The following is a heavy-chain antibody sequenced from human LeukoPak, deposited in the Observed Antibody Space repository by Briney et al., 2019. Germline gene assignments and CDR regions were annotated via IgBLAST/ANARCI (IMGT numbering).Heavy chain of an antibody. CDR3: AKVGHGGSTSYCYYGMDV. CDR2: ISGSGGST. Sequence: GGSLRLSCAASGFTFSSYAMSWVRQAPGKGLEWVSAISGSGGSTYYADSVKGRFTISRDNSKNTLYLQMNSLRAEDTAVYYCAKVGHGGSTSYCYYGMDVWGQGTTVTVSS. J-gene: IGHJ6*02. CDR1: GFTFSSYA. D-gene: IGHD2-2*01. V-gene: IGHV3-23*01.